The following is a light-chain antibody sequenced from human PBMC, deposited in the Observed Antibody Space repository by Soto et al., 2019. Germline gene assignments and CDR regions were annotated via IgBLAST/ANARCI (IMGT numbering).Light chain of an antibody. Sequence: DIQMTQSPSTLSGSVGDRVTISCRASQSISVSLAWYQQKPGKAPRLLIYDASTLQGGVPSRFSGRGSGTEFTLTVTSLQPEDFASYFCQQYDKYSTFGHGTKVDIK. CDR1: QSISVS. CDR3: QQYDKYST. V-gene: IGKV1-5*01. CDR2: DAS. J-gene: IGKJ1*01.